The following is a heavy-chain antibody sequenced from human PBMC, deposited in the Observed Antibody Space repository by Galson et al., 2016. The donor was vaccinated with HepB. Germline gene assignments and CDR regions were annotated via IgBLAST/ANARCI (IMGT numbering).Heavy chain of an antibody. CDR1: GLTLGDYA. Sequence: SLRLRHAAAGLTLGDYALSRFGHAPGTGLEWVGHVRSKTYGGTMEYAASVKGRFTISRDDSKSIAYLQLNSLKTEDTAVYYCTRGLTVIGAKYYSDYWGQGTLVTVSS. V-gene: IGHV3-49*03. CDR3: TRGLTVIGAKYYSDY. D-gene: IGHD4-17*01. CDR2: VRSKTYGGTM. J-gene: IGHJ4*02.